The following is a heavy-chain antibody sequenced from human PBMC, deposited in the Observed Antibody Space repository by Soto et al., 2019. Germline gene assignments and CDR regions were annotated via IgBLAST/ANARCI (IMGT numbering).Heavy chain of an antibody. CDR2: IFYTGST. J-gene: IGHJ4*02. CDR1: GGPFSRGGYY. CDR3: ARDVGYGRLDY. V-gene: IGHV4-31*03. Sequence: SETLSLTCTVSGGPFSRGGYYWSWIRQHPGKGLECIGYIFYTGSTYYNPTLKSRVTMSVDTSKRQFSLNLSSLTAADTAVYYCARDVGYGRLDYWGQGSLVTAPQ. D-gene: IGHD1-1*01.